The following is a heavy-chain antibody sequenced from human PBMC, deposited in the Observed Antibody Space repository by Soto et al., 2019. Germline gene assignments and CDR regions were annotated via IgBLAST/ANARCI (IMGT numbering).Heavy chain of an antibody. D-gene: IGHD3-10*01. V-gene: IGHV3-74*01. Sequence: EVQLVESGGGLVQPGGSLRLSCAASGFTLSGRSMHWVRQAPGKGLVWVSGINNAGTDSTYADSVEGRFTSSRDNAKNMLYLHMSSLRVEDTAVYYCARGWFGPDVWGKRDHGHRLL. CDR3: ARGWFGPDV. CDR1: GFTLSGRS. CDR2: INNAGTDS. J-gene: IGHJ6*04.